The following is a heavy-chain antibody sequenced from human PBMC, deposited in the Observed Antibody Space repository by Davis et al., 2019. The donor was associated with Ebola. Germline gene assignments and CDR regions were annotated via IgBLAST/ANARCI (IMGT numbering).Heavy chain of an antibody. V-gene: IGHV1-46*01. Sequence: ASVKVSCKASGYTFSTYDINWVRQATGQGLEWMGIINPSGGSTSYAQKFQGRVTMTRDTSTSTVYMELSSPRSEDTAVYYCARYHCTGGVCYDWFDPWGQGTLVTVSS. CDR1: GYTFSTYD. CDR3: ARYHCTGGVCYDWFDP. J-gene: IGHJ5*02. D-gene: IGHD2-8*02. CDR2: INPSGGST.